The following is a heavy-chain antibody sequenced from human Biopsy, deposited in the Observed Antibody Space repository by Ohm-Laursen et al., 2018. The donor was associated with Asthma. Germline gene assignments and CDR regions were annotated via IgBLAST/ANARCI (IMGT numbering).Heavy chain of an antibody. V-gene: IGHV4-30-4*01. CDR3: ARVVSYGDIYFGIDV. Sequence: QTLSLTCRVSGGYTGSSDHHWAWIRQAPGKGLEWIGFVFWSGSTHYSRSLERRVSISIDTATNEFSTKLWSVTPADTAVYFCARVVSYGDIYFGIDVWGPGNTVVVS. J-gene: IGHJ6*02. CDR2: VFWSGST. CDR1: GGYTGSSDHH. D-gene: IGHD4-17*01.